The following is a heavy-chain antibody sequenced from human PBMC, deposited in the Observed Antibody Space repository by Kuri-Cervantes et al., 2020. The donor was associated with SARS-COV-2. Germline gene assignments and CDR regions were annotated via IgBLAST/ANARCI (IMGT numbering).Heavy chain of an antibody. CDR1: GFTFSSYS. Sequence: GESLKISCAASGFTFSSYSMNWVRQAPGKGLEWVSSISSSSSYIYYADSVKGRFTISRDNSKNTLYLQMNSLRAADTAIYYCAKDVSVTSRGDAFDIWGQGTRVTVSS. CDR2: ISSSSSYI. J-gene: IGHJ3*02. D-gene: IGHD4-17*01. CDR3: AKDVSVTSRGDAFDI. V-gene: IGHV3-21*04.